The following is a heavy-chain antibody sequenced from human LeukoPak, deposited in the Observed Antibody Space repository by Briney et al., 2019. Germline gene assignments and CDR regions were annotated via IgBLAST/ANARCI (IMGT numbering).Heavy chain of an antibody. V-gene: IGHV3-74*01. J-gene: IGHJ3*02. CDR3: ARDVGYDFWGGEAYGFEI. Sequence: QPGGSLRVSCEASGFTFSRYWMHWVRQAPGKGLVWVSRINSDGSSTSDADSVKGRFTISRDNARNTLCLQMNSLRVEDTAVYYCARDVGYDFWGGEAYGFEIGGQGTMVTVSS. CDR2: INSDGSST. D-gene: IGHD3-3*01. CDR1: GFTFSRYW.